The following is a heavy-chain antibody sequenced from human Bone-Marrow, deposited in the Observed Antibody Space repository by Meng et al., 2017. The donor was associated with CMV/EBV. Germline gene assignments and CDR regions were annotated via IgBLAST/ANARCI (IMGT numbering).Heavy chain of an antibody. CDR2: IRYDGSNK. V-gene: IGHV3-30*02. Sequence: GESLKISCAASGFTFSSYGMHWVRQAPGKGLEWVAFIRYDGSNKYYADSVKGRFTISRDNSKNTLYLQMNSLRAEDTAVYYCAKDRGNKWGLLFGMDVWGQGTTVTVSS. J-gene: IGHJ6*02. CDR3: AKDRGNKWGLLFGMDV. D-gene: IGHD1-26*01. CDR1: GFTFSSYG.